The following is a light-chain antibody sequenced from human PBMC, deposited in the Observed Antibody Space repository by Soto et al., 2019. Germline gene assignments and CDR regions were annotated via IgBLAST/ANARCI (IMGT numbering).Light chain of an antibody. CDR1: SSDVGAYNY. Sequence: QSVLTQPRSVSGSPGQSVTISCTGTSSDVGAYNYVSWYQHHPGKAPKLMIYEVGQRPSGVPDRFSGSKSGNTASLTISGLQAEDEADYYFCSFAGRYPRDIVFGGGTKLTVL. J-gene: IGLJ2*01. CDR2: EVG. V-gene: IGLV2-11*01. CDR3: CSFAGRYPRDIV.